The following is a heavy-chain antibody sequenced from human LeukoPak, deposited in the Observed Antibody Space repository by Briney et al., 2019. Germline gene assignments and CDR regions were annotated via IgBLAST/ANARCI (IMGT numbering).Heavy chain of an antibody. CDR3: ARAVVPAAALDY. Sequence: GGSLRLSCAASGFTFSIYAMSWVRQAPGKGLEWVSSISGTSGNTYYADSVKGRFAISRDNSKDTLYLQMNSLRAEDTAVYYCARAVVPAAALDYWGQGTLVTVSS. CDR2: ISGTSGNT. D-gene: IGHD2-2*01. V-gene: IGHV3-23*01. CDR1: GFTFSIYA. J-gene: IGHJ4*02.